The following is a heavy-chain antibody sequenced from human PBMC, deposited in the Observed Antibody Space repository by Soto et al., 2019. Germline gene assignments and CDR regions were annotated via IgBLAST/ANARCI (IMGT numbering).Heavy chain of an antibody. D-gene: IGHD3-3*01. CDR3: AKDLGSGYPLASRLYYYYGMDV. J-gene: IGHJ6*02. CDR2: ISSGGEST. CDR1: GFTFSNFA. V-gene: IGHV3-23*01. Sequence: GGSLRLSCAASGFTFSNFAMNWVRQAPGKGLQWVSLISSGGESTYYADSVKGRFTISRDNSKNTLYLQMNSLGGEDTAVYFCAKDLGSGYPLASRLYYYYGMDVWGQGTTVTVSS.